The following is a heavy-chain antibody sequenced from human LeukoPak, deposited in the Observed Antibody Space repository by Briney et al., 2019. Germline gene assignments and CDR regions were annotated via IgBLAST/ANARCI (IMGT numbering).Heavy chain of an antibody. CDR2: ISPDGRTT. CDR1: GFTFSTYW. Sequence: PGGSLRLSCAASGFTFSTYWMHWVRQAPGKGLVWVSHISPDGRTTTYADSVKGRFVLSRDNAKNTLYLQVNSLRAEDTAVYYCVRGLVPTKGVDYWGQGTLVTVSS. J-gene: IGHJ4*02. V-gene: IGHV3-74*01. CDR3: VRGLVPTKGVDY. D-gene: IGHD5-12*01.